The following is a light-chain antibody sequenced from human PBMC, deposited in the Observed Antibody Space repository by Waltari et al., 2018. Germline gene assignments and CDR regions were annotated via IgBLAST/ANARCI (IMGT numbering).Light chain of an antibody. CDR3: QQYNSYPT. J-gene: IGKJ3*01. Sequence: DIQMTQSPSTLSASVGYRVTITCRASQSISSWLAWYQQKPGKAPKLLIYKASSLESGVPSRFSGSGSGTEFTLTISSLQPDDFATYYCQQYNSYPTFGPGTKVDIK. CDR1: QSISSW. V-gene: IGKV1-5*03. CDR2: KAS.